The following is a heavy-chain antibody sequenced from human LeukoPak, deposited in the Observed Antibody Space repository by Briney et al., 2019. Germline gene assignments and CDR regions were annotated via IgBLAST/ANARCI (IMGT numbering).Heavy chain of an antibody. J-gene: IGHJ4*02. CDR1: GFTFSSYE. Sequence: PGGSLRLSCAASGFTFSSYEMNWVRQAPGKGLEWVSYISSSGSTIYYADFVKGRFTISRDNAKNSLYLQMNSLRAEDTAVYYCAREGSGSYLYYWGQGTLVTVSS. D-gene: IGHD1-26*01. CDR2: ISSSGSTI. CDR3: AREGSGSYLYY. V-gene: IGHV3-48*03.